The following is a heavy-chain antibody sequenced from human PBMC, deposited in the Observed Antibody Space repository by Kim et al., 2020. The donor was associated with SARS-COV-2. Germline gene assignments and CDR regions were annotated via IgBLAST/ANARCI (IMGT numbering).Heavy chain of an antibody. CDR1: GGSISSYY. J-gene: IGHJ6*02. V-gene: IGHV4-4*07. Sequence: SETLSLTCTVSGGSISSYYWSWIRQPAGKGLEWIGRIYTSGSTNYNPSLKSRVTMSVDTSKNQFSLKLSSVTAADTAVYYCARDRMADYYGSGSYEGYYYYGMDVWGQGTTVTVSS. D-gene: IGHD3-10*01. CDR3: ARDRMADYYGSGSYEGYYYYGMDV. CDR2: IYTSGST.